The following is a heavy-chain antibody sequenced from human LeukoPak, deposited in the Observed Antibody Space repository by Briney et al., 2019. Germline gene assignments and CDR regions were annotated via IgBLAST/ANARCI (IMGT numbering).Heavy chain of an antibody. D-gene: IGHD2-15*01. V-gene: IGHV1-69*05. J-gene: IGHJ4*02. CDR3: ARGAYCSGGSCYRPFDY. CDR1: GGTFSSYA. CDR2: IIPIFGTA. Sequence: ASVKVSCKASGGTFSSYAISWVRQAPGQGLEWMGRIIPIFGTANYAQKFQGRVTITTDVSTSTAYMELSSLRSEDTAVYYCARGAYCSGGSCYRPFDYWGQGTLVTVSS.